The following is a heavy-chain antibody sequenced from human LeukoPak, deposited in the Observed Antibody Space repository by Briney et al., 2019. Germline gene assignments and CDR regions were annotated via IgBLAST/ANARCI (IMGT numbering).Heavy chain of an antibody. Sequence: GASVKVSCKASGYTFTSYGISWVRQAPGQGLEWMGWISAYNGNTNYAQKLQGRVTMTTDTSTSTAYMELSSLRSEDTAVYYCARNQGQIAARPYYYYYYMDVWGKGTTVTVSS. CDR2: ISAYNGNT. V-gene: IGHV1-18*01. D-gene: IGHD6-6*01. J-gene: IGHJ6*03. CDR1: GYTFTSYG. CDR3: ARNQGQIAARPYYYYYYMDV.